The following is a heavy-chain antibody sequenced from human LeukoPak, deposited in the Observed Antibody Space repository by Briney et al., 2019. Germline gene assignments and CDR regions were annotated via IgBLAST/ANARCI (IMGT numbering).Heavy chain of an antibody. D-gene: IGHD3-10*01. CDR1: GGTFSSYA. V-gene: IGHV1-69*13. J-gene: IGHJ4*02. CDR2: IIPIFGTA. CDR3: ARIRENGVWFGEFLTD. Sequence: SVKVSCKASGGTFSSYAISWVRQAPGQGLEWMGGIIPIFGTANYAQKFQGGVTITADESTSTAYMELSSLRSEDTAVYYCARIRENGVWFGEFLTDWGQGTLVTVSS.